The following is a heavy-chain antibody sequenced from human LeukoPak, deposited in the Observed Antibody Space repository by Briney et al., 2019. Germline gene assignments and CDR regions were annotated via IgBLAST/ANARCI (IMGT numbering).Heavy chain of an antibody. V-gene: IGHV4-59*01. D-gene: IGHD2-21*01. CDR3: ARVLPAYWNGDPPCYMDV. Sequence: KPSETLSLTCTVSGGSIDSYFWTWIRQPPGKGLELIGNMYHSGSASYNDSLKGRATISLGSSRKEFSLKLTSVTAADAAVYFCARVLPAYWNGDPPCYMDVWGKGTTVTVSS. CDR1: GGSIDSYF. J-gene: IGHJ6*03. CDR2: MYHSGSA.